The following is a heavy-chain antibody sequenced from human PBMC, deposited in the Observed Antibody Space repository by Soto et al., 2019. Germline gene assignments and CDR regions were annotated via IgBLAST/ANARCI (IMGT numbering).Heavy chain of an antibody. D-gene: IGHD2-15*01. CDR3: ARGYGSGGICYAVEYFQH. Sequence: GGSLRLSCAASGSTFSYYWMSWVRQAPGKGLEWVANIKQDGSEKNYVDSVKGRFTISRDNSKNSLYLQMNSLRAEDTAVYYCARGYGSGGICYAVEYFQHWGQGTLVTVSS. V-gene: IGHV3-7*01. CDR2: IKQDGSEK. CDR1: GSTFSYYW. J-gene: IGHJ1*01.